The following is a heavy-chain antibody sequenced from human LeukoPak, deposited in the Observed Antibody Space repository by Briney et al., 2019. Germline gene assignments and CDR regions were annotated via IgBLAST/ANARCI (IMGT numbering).Heavy chain of an antibody. J-gene: IGHJ4*02. CDR1: GFTFSVYW. CDR3: ARGDSSGWY. D-gene: IGHD6-19*01. Sequence: GGSLRLSCAASGFTFSVYWMTWVRQAPGKGLEWVANINQDGSGTYYVDSVKGRFIISRDDAKNTLYLQMNSLRAEDTAVYYCARGDSSGWYWGQGTLVTVSS. CDR2: INQDGSGT. V-gene: IGHV3-7*01.